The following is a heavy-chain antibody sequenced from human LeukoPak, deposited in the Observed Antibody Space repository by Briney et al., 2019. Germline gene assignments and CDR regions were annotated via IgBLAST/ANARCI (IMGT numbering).Heavy chain of an antibody. D-gene: IGHD2-2*01. CDR1: GGTFSSYA. Sequence: ASVKVSCKASGGTFSSYAISWVRQAPGQGLEWMGWMNLNSGDTYYAQNFQGRFSITSDTSKSTTYMDLASLAPDDTAVYYCARVPVPAPRRGLYFDYWGQGTLITVSS. V-gene: IGHV1-8*02. CDR3: ARVPVPAPRRGLYFDY. J-gene: IGHJ4*02. CDR2: MNLNSGDT.